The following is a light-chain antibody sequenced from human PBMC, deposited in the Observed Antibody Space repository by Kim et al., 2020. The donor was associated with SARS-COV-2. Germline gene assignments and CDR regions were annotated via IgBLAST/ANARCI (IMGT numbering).Light chain of an antibody. J-gene: IGLJ3*02. Sequence: SYELTQPPSVSAAPGKTASITCGGNNIENKGVHWCQQKPGQAPVLVIYYDSDRPSGIPERFSGSKSGNTASLAINRVEAGDEADYFGQVWDVGQPVFGGG. CDR1: NIENKG. CDR2: YDS. V-gene: IGLV3-21*04. CDR3: QVWDVGQPV.